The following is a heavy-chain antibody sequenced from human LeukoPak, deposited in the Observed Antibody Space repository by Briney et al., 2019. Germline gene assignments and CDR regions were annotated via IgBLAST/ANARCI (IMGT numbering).Heavy chain of an antibody. J-gene: IGHJ3*02. Sequence: GGSLRLSCAASGFTFSSYGMHWVRQAPGKGLEWVAFIRYDGSNKYYADSVKGRFTISRDNSKNTLYLQMNSLRAEDTAVYYCAKYLNVDTAMVNDAFDIWGQGTVVTVSS. CDR1: GFTFSSYG. CDR3: AKYLNVDTAMVNDAFDI. CDR2: IRYDGSNK. D-gene: IGHD5-18*01. V-gene: IGHV3-30*02.